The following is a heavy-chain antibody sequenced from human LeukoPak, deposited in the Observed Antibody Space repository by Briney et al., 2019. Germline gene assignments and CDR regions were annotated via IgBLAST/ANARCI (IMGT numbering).Heavy chain of an antibody. Sequence: GGSLRLPCAASGFTFSSYGMHWVRQAPGKGLEWVAVIWYDGSNKYYADSVKGRFTISRDNSKNTLYLQMNSLRAEGTAVYYCAKVGGWYEQYYYYYMDVWGKGTTVTVSS. CDR3: AKVGGWYEQYYYYYMDV. CDR2: IWYDGSNK. CDR1: GFTFSSYG. V-gene: IGHV3-33*06. D-gene: IGHD6-19*01. J-gene: IGHJ6*03.